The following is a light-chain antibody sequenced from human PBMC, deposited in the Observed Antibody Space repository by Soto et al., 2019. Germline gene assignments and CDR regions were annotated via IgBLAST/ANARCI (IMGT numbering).Light chain of an antibody. Sequence: EVVMRQSPATLSVSPGERATLSCRASQGISSLLAWYQQKPGLAPRLLIYDASSRATGIPDRFSGSGSGTDFTLTISRLEPEDFAVYYCQQYGSSPTITFGQGTRLEIK. J-gene: IGKJ5*01. CDR2: DAS. CDR3: QQYGSSPTIT. CDR1: QGISSL. V-gene: IGKV3D-20*01.